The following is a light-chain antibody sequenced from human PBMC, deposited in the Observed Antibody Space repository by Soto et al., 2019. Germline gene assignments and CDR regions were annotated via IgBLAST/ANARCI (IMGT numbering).Light chain of an antibody. J-gene: IGKJ3*01. CDR1: KSISTY. CDR3: HQTSSTPFT. CDR2: AAS. Sequence: DIQMTQSPSSLSASVGDRVTITCRASKSISTYLNWYQHKPGQAPKLLIYAASSLQSGVPSRFSGSGSGTDFTLAISSLQPDDFAIYYCHQTSSTPFTFGPGTKVDIK. V-gene: IGKV1-39*01.